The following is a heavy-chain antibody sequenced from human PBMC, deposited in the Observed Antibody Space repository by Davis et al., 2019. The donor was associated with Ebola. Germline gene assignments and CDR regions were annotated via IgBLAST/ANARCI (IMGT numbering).Heavy chain of an antibody. J-gene: IGHJ5*02. Sequence: GGSLRLSCAASGFTFSSYAMHWVRQAPGKGLEWVAVISYDGSNKYYADSVKGRFTISRDNSKNTLYLQMNSLRAEDTAVYYCARDSWGYCSGGSCYSGGWFDPWGQGTLVTVSS. D-gene: IGHD2-15*01. V-gene: IGHV3-30-3*01. CDR3: ARDSWGYCSGGSCYSGGWFDP. CDR1: GFTFSSYA. CDR2: ISYDGSNK.